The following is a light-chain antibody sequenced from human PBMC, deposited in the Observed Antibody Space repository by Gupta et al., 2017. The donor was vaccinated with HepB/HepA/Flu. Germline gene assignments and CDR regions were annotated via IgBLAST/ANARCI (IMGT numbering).Light chain of an antibody. Sequence: DIQLTQSPSFLSASVGDRVTITCRASQDINTYLIWYQQKPGKAPKLLIYSASTLQSGVPSRFSGSGSGTEFTLTISSLQPEDFATYYCQQVNSSPITFGQGTRLDIK. CDR3: QQVNSSPIT. V-gene: IGKV1-9*01. J-gene: IGKJ5*01. CDR2: SAS. CDR1: QDINTY.